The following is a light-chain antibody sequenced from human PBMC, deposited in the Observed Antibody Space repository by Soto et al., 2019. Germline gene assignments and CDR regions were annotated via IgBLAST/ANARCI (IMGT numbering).Light chain of an antibody. CDR1: QGISSY. CDR3: QQLNSYPRT. Sequence: DIQLTQSPSFLSASVGDRVTIPCRASQGISSYLAWYQQKPGKAPKLLIYAASTLQSGVPSRFSGSGSGTEFTLTISSLQPEDFATYYCQQLNSYPRTFGQGTKLESK. CDR2: AAS. V-gene: IGKV1-9*01. J-gene: IGKJ2*01.